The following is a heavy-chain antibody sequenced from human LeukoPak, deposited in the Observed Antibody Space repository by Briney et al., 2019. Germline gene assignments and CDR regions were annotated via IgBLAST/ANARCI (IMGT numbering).Heavy chain of an antibody. CDR1: GHTFSSYG. CDR2: MNPNSGNT. J-gene: IGHJ4*02. D-gene: IGHD3-16*01. CDR3: ARGRYVWGRYYFDY. Sequence: ASVKVSCKASGHTFSSYGISWVRQAPGQGLEWMGWMNPNSGNTGYAQKFQGRVTITRNTSISTAYMELSSLRSEDTAVYYCARGRYVWGRYYFDYWGQGTLVTVSS. V-gene: IGHV1-8*03.